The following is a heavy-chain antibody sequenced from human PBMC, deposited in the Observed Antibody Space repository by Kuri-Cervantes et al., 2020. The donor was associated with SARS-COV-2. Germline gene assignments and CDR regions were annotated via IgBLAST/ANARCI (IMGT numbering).Heavy chain of an antibody. J-gene: IGHJ6*03. D-gene: IGHD3-22*01. Sequence: SVPLCLTCAASGDTISSNRYYWGWIRQPPGMGLERIGSMYYSGSTYYNPSLKSRLTISVDTSKNQFSLKLSSVTAADTAVYYCAGFLYYGSSGVVANYYYMDVWGKETTVTVSS. CDR1: GDTISSNRYY. CDR2: MYYSGST. V-gene: IGHV4-39*01. CDR3: AGFLYYGSSGVVANYYYMDV.